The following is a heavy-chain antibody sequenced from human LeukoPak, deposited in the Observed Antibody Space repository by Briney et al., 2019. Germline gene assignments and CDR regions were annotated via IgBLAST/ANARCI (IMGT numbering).Heavy chain of an antibody. CDR3: AKDVGGGTTSHFDY. D-gene: IGHD1-7*01. CDR2: ISGSGGSR. Sequence: GGSLRLSCAASGFTFSSYAMSWVRQAPGKGLEWVSGISGSGGSRYLADYVKGRFTISRDNSKNTLFLQMNSLRAEDTAVYYCAKDVGGGTTSHFDYWGQGTLVTVSS. CDR1: GFTFSSYA. J-gene: IGHJ4*02. V-gene: IGHV3-23*01.